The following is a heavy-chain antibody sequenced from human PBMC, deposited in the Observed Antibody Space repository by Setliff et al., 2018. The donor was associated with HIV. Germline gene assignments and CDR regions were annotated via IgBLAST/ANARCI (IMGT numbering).Heavy chain of an antibody. V-gene: IGHV3-48*03. CDR2: ISSSDGTI. CDR1: GFSFSSYE. J-gene: IGHJ3*01. Sequence: GGSLRLSCAASGFSFSSYEMNWVRQAPGKGLEWVAYISSSDGTIYYADSVKGRFTIYRDNAQNSLFLQMNSLRAEDTGLYSCAKPTSGLYPRSFDSWGQGTKVTVSS. D-gene: IGHD1-26*01. CDR3: AKPTSGLYPRSFDS.